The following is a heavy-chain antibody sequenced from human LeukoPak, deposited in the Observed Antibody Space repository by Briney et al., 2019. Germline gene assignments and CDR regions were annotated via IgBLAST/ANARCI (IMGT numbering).Heavy chain of an antibody. J-gene: IGHJ5*02. CDR3: ARAGYCSGGSCLNWFDP. CDR2: INPNSGGT. Sequence: VASVKVSCKASGYTFTGYYIHWVRQAPGQGLEWMGWINPNSGGTNYAQKFQGRVTMTRDTSISTAYMELSRLRSDDTAVYYCARAGYCSGGSCLNWFDPWGQGTLVTVSS. D-gene: IGHD2-15*01. V-gene: IGHV1-2*02. CDR1: GYTFTGYY.